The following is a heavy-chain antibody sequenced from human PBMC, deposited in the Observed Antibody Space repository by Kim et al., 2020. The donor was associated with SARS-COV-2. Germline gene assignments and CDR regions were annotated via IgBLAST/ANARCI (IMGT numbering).Heavy chain of an antibody. CDR2: ISSSSSYI. J-gene: IGHJ4*02. V-gene: IGHV3-21*01. CDR1: GFTFSSYS. CDR3: ARDLTHRYSGYPFDY. D-gene: IGHD5-12*01. Sequence: GGSLRLSCAASGFTFSSYSMNWVRQAPGKGLEWVSSISSSSSYIYYADSVKGRFTISRDNAKNSLYLQMNSLRAEDTAVYYCARDLTHRYSGYPFDYWGQGTLVTVSS.